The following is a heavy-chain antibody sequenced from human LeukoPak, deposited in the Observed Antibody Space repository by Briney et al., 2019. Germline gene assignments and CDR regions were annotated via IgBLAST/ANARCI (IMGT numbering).Heavy chain of an antibody. Sequence: ASVKVSCKASGYTFTTYDINWVGPATGQGLEWMGWMNPNSGNTGYAQKFQGRVTMTRNTSISTAYMELSSLRSDDTPVYYCARDWFGDYQTYNWGQGTLVTVSS. J-gene: IGHJ4*02. CDR3: ARDWFGDYQTYN. CDR1: GYTFTTYD. CDR2: MNPNSGNT. V-gene: IGHV1-8*01. D-gene: IGHD4-17*01.